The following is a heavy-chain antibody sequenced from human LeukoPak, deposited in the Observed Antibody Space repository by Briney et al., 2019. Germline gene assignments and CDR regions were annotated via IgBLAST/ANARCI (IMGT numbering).Heavy chain of an antibody. CDR1: GFTFSSYS. V-gene: IGHV3-21*01. Sequence: GGSLRLSCAASGFTFSSYSMNWVRQAPGKGLEWVSSISSSSSYIYYADSVKGRFTISRDNAKNSLYLQMNSLRAEDTAVYYCAKSTDSGWGYYYYYGMDVWGQGTTVTVSS. CDR2: ISSSSSYI. J-gene: IGHJ6*02. CDR3: AKSTDSGWGYYYYYGMDV. D-gene: IGHD6-19*01.